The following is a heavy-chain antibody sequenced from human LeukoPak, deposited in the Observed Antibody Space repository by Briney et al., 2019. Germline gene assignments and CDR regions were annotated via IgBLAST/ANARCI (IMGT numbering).Heavy chain of an antibody. CDR2: MSYDGINK. Sequence: GGSLRLSCAASGFTFSSYAMHRVRQAPGKGLEWVAVMSYDGINKYYADSVKGRFTISRDNSKNTLYLQMNSLRAEDTAVYYCANLVLIPGEDYFDYWGQGTLVSVSS. CDR3: ANLVLIPGEDYFDY. V-gene: IGHV3-30-3*01. D-gene: IGHD2-8*01. CDR1: GFTFSSYA. J-gene: IGHJ4*02.